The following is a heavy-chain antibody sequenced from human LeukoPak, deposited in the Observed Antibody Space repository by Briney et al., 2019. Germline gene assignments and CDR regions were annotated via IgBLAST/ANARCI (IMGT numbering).Heavy chain of an antibody. Sequence: ASVKVSCKVSGYTLSELSIHWVRQGPGKGLEWMAGFVLEDGERIYAQKFRGRVRVTEDTSTDTAYMELSSLRSEDTAVYYCASQRIAVAFDYWGQGTLVTVSS. CDR1: GYTLSELS. D-gene: IGHD6-19*01. CDR3: ASQRIAVAFDY. J-gene: IGHJ4*02. CDR2: FVLEDGER. V-gene: IGHV1-24*01.